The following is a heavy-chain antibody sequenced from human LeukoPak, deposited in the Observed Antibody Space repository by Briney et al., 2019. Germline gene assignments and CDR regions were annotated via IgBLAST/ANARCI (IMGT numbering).Heavy chain of an antibody. CDR3: ARDRDYYGSGSYDGHFDY. D-gene: IGHD3-10*01. CDR2: IIPIFGTA. CDR1: GYTFTGYY. J-gene: IGHJ4*02. V-gene: IGHV1-69*06. Sequence: ASVKVSCKASGYTFTGYYMHWVRQAPGQGLEWMGGIIPIFGTANYAQKFQGRVTITADKSTSTAYMELSSLRSEDTAVYYCARDRDYYGSGSYDGHFDYWGQGTLVTVSS.